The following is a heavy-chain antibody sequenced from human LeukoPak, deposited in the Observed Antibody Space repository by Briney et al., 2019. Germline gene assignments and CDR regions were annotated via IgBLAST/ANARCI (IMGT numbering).Heavy chain of an antibody. J-gene: IGHJ4*02. CDR3: ARDLGFGYFDY. CDR1: GYSISSGYY. V-gene: IGHV4-61*01. Sequence: SETLSLTCTVSGYSISSGYYWSWIRQPPGKGQEWIGDIYYSGNTNYNPSLKSRVTISVDTSKNQFSLKLSSVTAADTAVYYCARDLGFGYFDYWGQGTLVTVSS. CDR2: IYYSGNT. D-gene: IGHD3-16*01.